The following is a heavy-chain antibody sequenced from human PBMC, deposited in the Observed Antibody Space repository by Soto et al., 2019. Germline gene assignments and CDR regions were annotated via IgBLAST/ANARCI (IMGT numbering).Heavy chain of an antibody. Sequence: QVQLVQSGAEVKKPGSSVKVSCKASGGTFSSYTISWVRQAPGQGLEWMGRIIPILGIANYAQKFQGRVTITADKSTSTAYMELSSLTSEYTAVYYCARYPRYASDYYYYYMDVWGKGTTVTVSS. V-gene: IGHV1-69*02. CDR1: GGTFSSYT. J-gene: IGHJ6*03. D-gene: IGHD2-2*01. CDR3: ARYPRYASDYYYYYMDV. CDR2: IIPILGIA.